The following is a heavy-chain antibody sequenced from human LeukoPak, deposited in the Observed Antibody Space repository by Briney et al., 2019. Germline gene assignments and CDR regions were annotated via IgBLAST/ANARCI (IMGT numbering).Heavy chain of an antibody. Sequence: SETLSLTCTVSGGSISSYYWNWIRQPAGKGLEWVGRISGSGTTNYSPSLKSRITMSVDTSKNQFSLKLNSVAAADTAVYYCTRDTGSGAFDYWGQGALVTVSS. J-gene: IGHJ4*02. CDR3: TRDTGSGAFDY. CDR2: ISGSGTT. CDR1: GGSISSYY. V-gene: IGHV4-4*07. D-gene: IGHD3-10*01.